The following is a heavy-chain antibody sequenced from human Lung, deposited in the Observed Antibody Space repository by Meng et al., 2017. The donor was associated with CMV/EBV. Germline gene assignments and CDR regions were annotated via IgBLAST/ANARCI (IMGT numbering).Heavy chain of an antibody. V-gene: IGHV3-23*03. CDR3: AKVYTSTNWGYYYGMDV. D-gene: IGHD2-2*01. J-gene: IGHJ6*02. CDR2: IYSGGSDT. Sequence: GGSLRFSCAASGFSFSSYAMNWVRQAPGRGLEWVSLIYSGGSDTYYVDSVKGRFTISRDDSKNTLYLQMHSLAADDTAIYYCAKVYTSTNWGYYYGMDVXGQGXTVTVSS. CDR1: GFSFSSYA.